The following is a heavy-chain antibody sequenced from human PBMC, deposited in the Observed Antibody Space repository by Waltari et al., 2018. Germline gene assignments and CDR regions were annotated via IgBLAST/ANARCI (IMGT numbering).Heavy chain of an antibody. CDR3: ARFGLYYGSDSNGFDY. J-gene: IGHJ4*02. V-gene: IGHV4-34*01. Sequence: QVQLQQWGAGLLKPSETLSLTCAVYGGSFSGYYWSWNRQPPGKGLEWIGEINHSGSTNYNPSLKSRVTISVDTSKNQFSLKLSSVTAADTAVYYCARFGLYYGSDSNGFDYWGQGTLVTVSS. CDR2: INHSGST. D-gene: IGHD3-10*01. CDR1: GGSFSGYY.